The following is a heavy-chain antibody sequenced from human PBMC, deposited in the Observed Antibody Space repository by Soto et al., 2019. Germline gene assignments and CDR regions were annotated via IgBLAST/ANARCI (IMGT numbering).Heavy chain of an antibody. V-gene: IGHV3-64*01. CDR1: GFTFSNYA. Sequence: GGSLRLSCAASGFTFSNYAMHWVRQAPGKGLEYVSAISSDGSSTYYANSVKGRFTISRGNSKNTLYLQMGSLRAEDMALYYCASRYCTSSSCSYFHYWGQGTLVTVSS. D-gene: IGHD2-2*01. CDR3: ASRYCTSSSCSYFHY. CDR2: ISSDGSST. J-gene: IGHJ4*02.